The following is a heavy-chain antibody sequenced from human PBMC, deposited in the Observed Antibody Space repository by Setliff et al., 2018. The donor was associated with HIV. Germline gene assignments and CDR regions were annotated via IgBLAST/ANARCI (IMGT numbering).Heavy chain of an antibody. J-gene: IGHJ4*02. CDR3: ARQPLYNDYDWRSYYFDY. CDR1: GYSISSGCY. D-gene: IGHD5-12*01. V-gene: IGHV4-38-2*01. CDR2: MYHTGST. Sequence: SETLSLTCAVSGYSISSGCYWGWIRQPPGKGLEWIGSMYHTGSTYYSPSLNSRFTISVDTSKNQFSPKLRSVTAADTAVYYCARQPLYNDYDWRSYYFDYWGQGSLGTSPQ.